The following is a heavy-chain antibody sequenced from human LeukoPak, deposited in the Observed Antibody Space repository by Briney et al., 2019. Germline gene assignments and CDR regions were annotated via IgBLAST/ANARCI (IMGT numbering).Heavy chain of an antibody. CDR2: IYYSGST. V-gene: IGHV4-39*07. Sequence: SETLSLTCTVPGGSISSSSYYWGWIRQPPGKGLEWIGSIYYSGSTYYNPSLKSRVTISVDTSKNQFSLKVSSVTAADTAVYYCAREKSPDYCSGASCYFDYWGQGTLVTVSP. J-gene: IGHJ4*02. CDR3: AREKSPDYCSGASCYFDY. D-gene: IGHD2-15*01. CDR1: GGSISSSSYY.